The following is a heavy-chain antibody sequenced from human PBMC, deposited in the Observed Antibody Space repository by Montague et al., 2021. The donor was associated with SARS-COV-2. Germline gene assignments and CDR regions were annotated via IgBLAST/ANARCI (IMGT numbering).Heavy chain of an antibody. J-gene: IGHJ2*01. CDR1: GGSISSYY. Sequence: SETLSLTCTVSGGSISSYYWNWIRQSPGKGLEWIGYTYYSGSTKYNPSRKSRVTISVDTSKSQMSLRLNSVTAADTAVYYCAGDRGRFWHFDLWGRGTLVTVSS. CDR3: AGDRGRFWHFDL. D-gene: IGHD5-12*01. CDR2: TYYSGST. V-gene: IGHV4-59*01.